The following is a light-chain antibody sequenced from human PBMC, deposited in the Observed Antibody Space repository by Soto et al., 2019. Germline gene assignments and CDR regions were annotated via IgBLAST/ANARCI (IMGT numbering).Light chain of an antibody. V-gene: IGLV2-14*03. CDR3: SSYRSSSTAV. CDR1: TSDVGCYDF. Sequence: QSAVTQPASVSGSPGLSITIACTGTTSDVGCYDFVSWYQQHPGKAPKLLIYDVLKRPSGVSGRFSGSKSGNTASLIISGLRAEDEADYYCSSYRSSSTAVFGGGTKLTVL. CDR2: DVL. J-gene: IGLJ2*01.